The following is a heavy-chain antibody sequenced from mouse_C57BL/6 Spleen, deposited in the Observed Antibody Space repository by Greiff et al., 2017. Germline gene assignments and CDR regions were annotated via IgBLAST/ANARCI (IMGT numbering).Heavy chain of an antibody. Sequence: EVMLVESGGGLVKPGGSLKLSCAASGFTFSSSAMSWVRQTPEKRLEWVATISDGGSYTYYPDNVKGRFTISRDNATNNLYLQMSHLKSEDTAMYYCARDRGSSASYWYFDVWGTGTTVTVSS. CDR1: GFTFSSSA. J-gene: IGHJ1*03. D-gene: IGHD1-1*01. CDR3: ARDRGSSASYWYFDV. V-gene: IGHV5-4*01. CDR2: ISDGGSYT.